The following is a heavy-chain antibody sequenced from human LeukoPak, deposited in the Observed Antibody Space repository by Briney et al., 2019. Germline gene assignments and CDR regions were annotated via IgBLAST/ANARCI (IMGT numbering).Heavy chain of an antibody. CDR1: GFTFSDHY. Sequence: GGSLRLSGAASGFTFSDHYMDWVRQVPGNGLEWVGRIRNKAKSYTTECAASVRGRFTISRDDSKNALFLQMNSLKTEDTAVYYCARLRRYSNYYQDNWFAPWGQGTLVTVYS. D-gene: IGHD4-11*01. V-gene: IGHV3-72*01. CDR2: IRNKAKSYTT. CDR3: ARLRRYSNYYQDNWFAP. J-gene: IGHJ5*02.